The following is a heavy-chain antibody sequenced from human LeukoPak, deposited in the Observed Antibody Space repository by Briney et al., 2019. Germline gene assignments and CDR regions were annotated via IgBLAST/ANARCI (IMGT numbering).Heavy chain of an antibody. V-gene: IGHV3-7*01. CDR2: IKQDGSEK. D-gene: IGHD3-16*01. Sequence: GGSLRLSCAASGFTFGNYWMSWVRQAPGKRLEWVANIKQDGSEKYYVDSVKGRFTISRDNAKSSLYLQMNSLRAEDTAVYCCASTFAGRREWGQGTLVTVSS. CDR1: GFTFGNYW. J-gene: IGHJ4*02. CDR3: ASTFAGRRE.